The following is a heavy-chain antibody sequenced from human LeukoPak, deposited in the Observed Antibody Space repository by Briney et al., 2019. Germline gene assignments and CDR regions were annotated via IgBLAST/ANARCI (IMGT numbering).Heavy chain of an antibody. CDR2: IYYSGST. CDR3: ARVGGSYYLSWFDP. Sequence: SETLSLTCTVSGGSISSYYWSWIRQPPGKGLEWIGYIYYSGSTNYNPSLKSRVTISVDTSKNQLSLKLSSVTAADTAVYYCARVGGSYYLSWFDPLGQGTLVTVSS. J-gene: IGHJ5*02. V-gene: IGHV4-59*01. CDR1: GGSISSYY. D-gene: IGHD1-26*01.